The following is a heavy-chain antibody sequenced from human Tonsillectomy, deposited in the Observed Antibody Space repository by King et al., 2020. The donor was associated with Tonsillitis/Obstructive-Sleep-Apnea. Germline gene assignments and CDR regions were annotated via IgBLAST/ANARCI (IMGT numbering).Heavy chain of an antibody. CDR3: ARLGLWSGSGKNYMDV. J-gene: IGHJ6*03. D-gene: IGHD3-10*01. CDR2: IYSGGST. V-gene: IGHV4-39*01. Sequence: LQLQESGPGLVKPSETLSLTCTVSGGSVTSSTYFWAWIRQPPGKGLEWIGSIYSGGSTYYTPSLQSRVTISVDTSKNQVSLKVSSVTAADTVVYYCARLGLWSGSGKNYMDVWGKGITVTVSS. CDR1: GGSVTSSTYF.